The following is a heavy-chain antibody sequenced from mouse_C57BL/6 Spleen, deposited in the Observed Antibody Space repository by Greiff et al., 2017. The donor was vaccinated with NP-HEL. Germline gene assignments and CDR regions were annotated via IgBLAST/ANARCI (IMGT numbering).Heavy chain of an antibody. CDR1: GYSITSGYY. J-gene: IGHJ2*01. Sequence: EVKVEESGPGLVKPSQSLSLTCSVTGYSITSGYYWNWIRQFPGNKLEWMGYISYDGSNNYNPSLKNRISITRDTSKNQFFLKLNSVTTEDTATYYCAREGGYLYWGQGTTLTVSS. CDR2: ISYDGSN. D-gene: IGHD2-2*01. CDR3: AREGGYLY. V-gene: IGHV3-6*01.